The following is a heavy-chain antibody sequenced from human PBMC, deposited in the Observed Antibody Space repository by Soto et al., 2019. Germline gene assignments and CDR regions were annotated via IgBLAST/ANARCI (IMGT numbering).Heavy chain of an antibody. D-gene: IGHD6-13*01. V-gene: IGHV1-8*01. CDR1: GYTFTSYD. CDR3: ARGSKGSSWYAYWFDP. Sequence: QVQLVQSGAEVKKPGASVKVSCKASGYTFTSYDINWARQATGQGLEWMGWMNPNSGNTGYAQKFQGRVTMTRNTSISTAYMELSSLRSEDTAVYYCARGSKGSSWYAYWFDPWGQGTLVTVSS. CDR2: MNPNSGNT. J-gene: IGHJ5*02.